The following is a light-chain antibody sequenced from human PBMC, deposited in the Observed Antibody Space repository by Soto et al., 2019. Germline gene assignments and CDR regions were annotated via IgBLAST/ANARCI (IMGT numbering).Light chain of an antibody. J-gene: IGLJ2*01. CDR2: DVT. CDR3: SSYAGSSVPVA. Sequence: QSALTQPPSASGSPGQSVTISCTGASSDVGGYNFVSWYQQHPGQAPKLMIYDVTKRPSGVPDRFSGSKSGTSASLAVSGLQADDEADYYCSSYAGSSVPVAFGGGTKLTVL. CDR1: SSDVGGYNF. V-gene: IGLV2-8*01.